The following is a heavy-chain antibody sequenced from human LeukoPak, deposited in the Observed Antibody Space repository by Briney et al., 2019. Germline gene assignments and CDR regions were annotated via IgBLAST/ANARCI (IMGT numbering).Heavy chain of an antibody. CDR3: AMIQGWFGDGTDY. CDR1: GYTFTGYY. Sequence: ASVKVSCKASGYTFTGYYMHWVRQAPGQGLEWMGWINPNSGGTNYAQKFQGRVTMTRDTSISTAYMELSRLRSDDTAVYYCAMIQGWFGDGTDYWGQGTLVTVSS. D-gene: IGHD3-10*01. V-gene: IGHV1-2*02. J-gene: IGHJ4*02. CDR2: INPNSGGT.